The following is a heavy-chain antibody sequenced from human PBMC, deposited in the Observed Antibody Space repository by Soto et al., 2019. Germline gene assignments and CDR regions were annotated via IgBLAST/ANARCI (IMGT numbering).Heavy chain of an antibody. D-gene: IGHD3-22*01. CDR1: GFTFSSYA. J-gene: IGHJ4*02. Sequence: PGGSLRLSCAASGFTFSSYAMHWVRQAPGKGLEWVAVISYDGSNKYYADSVKGRFTISRDNSKNTLYLQMNSLRAEDTAVYYCARGPRSPYYYDSSGYTNWGQGTLVTVSS. CDR3: ARGPRSPYYYDSSGYTN. CDR2: ISYDGSNK. V-gene: IGHV3-30-3*01.